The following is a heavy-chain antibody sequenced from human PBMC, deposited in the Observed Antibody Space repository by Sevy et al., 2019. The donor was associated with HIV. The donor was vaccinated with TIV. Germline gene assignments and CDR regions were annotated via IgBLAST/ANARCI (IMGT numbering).Heavy chain of an antibody. Sequence: GGSLRLSCAASGFTFSSYGMHWVRQAPGKGLEWVAVIGYDGSNKYYADSVKGRFIISRDNSKNTLYLQMNSLRAEDKAIYYCAGGRYSSSINWFDPWGQGTLVTVSS. CDR1: GFTFSSYG. D-gene: IGHD6-13*01. J-gene: IGHJ5*02. CDR3: AGGRYSSSINWFDP. CDR2: IGYDGSNK. V-gene: IGHV3-33*01.